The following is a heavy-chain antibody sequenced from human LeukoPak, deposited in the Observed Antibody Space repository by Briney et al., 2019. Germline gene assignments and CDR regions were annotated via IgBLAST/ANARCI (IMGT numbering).Heavy chain of an antibody. CDR2: ISINGDKT. CDR3: IKDRIGTWSFDH. D-gene: IGHD1-26*01. CDR1: GFTFSGHF. J-gene: IGHJ4*02. Sequence: GGSLRLSCSASGFTFSGHFMHWVRQAPGKGLEYVSSISINGDKTYYAESVKGKFTISRDNSKNTLYLQLSSLRVEDTAVYYCIKDRIGTWSFDHWGQGTLLTVSS. V-gene: IGHV3-64D*06.